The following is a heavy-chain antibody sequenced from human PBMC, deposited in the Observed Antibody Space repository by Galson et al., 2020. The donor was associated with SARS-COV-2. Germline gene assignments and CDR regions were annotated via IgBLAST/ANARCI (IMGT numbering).Heavy chain of an antibody. CDR2: IYWDDDK. CDR1: GFSLRTSGVG. J-gene: IGHJ4*02. V-gene: IGHV2-5*02. Sequence: QSGPTLVKPTQPLTLTCTFSGFSLRTSGVGVGWIRQPPGKALEWLALIYWDDDKRYSPSLKSRLTITKDTSKNQVVLTMTNMDPVDTATYYYAHRRSFISCFDYWGQGTLVTVSS. CDR3: AHRRSFISCFDY. D-gene: IGHD2-15*01.